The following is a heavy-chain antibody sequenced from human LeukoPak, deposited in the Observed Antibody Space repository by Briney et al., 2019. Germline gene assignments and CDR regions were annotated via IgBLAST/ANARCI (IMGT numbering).Heavy chain of an antibody. Sequence: SETLSLTCAVSGGSISSGGYSWSWIRQPPGKGLEWIGYIYHSGSTNYNPSLKSRVTMSVDKSKNQFSLQLSSVTAADTAFYYCASGHYYFDYWGQGTLVTVSS. CDR1: GGSISSGGYS. V-gene: IGHV4-30-2*01. CDR3: ASGHYYFDY. J-gene: IGHJ4*02. CDR2: IYHSGST.